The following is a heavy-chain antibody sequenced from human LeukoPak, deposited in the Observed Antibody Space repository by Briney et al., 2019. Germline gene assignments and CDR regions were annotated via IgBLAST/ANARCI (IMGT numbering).Heavy chain of an antibody. V-gene: IGHV3-9*01. J-gene: IGHJ4*02. CDR2: ISWNSGSI. Sequence: GGSLRLSCAASGFTFDDYAMPWVRQAPGKGLEWVSGISWNSGSIDYADSVKGRFTISRDNAKNSLYLQMNSLRPEDTALYYCAKDTSNDSSGYRPFDYWGQGTLVTVSS. D-gene: IGHD3-22*01. CDR1: GFTFDDYA. CDR3: AKDTSNDSSGYRPFDY.